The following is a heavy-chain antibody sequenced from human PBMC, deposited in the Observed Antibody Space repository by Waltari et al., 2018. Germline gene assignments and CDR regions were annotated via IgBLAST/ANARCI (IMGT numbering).Heavy chain of an antibody. J-gene: IGHJ4*02. D-gene: IGHD3-22*01. CDR2: FDPEDGET. CDR1: GYTLTESS. Sequence: QVQLVQSGAEVKKPGASVKLSCKVSGYTLTESSMHWVRQAPGKGLEWMGGFDPEDGETIYAQKFQGRVTMTEDTSTDTAYMELSSLRSEDTAVYYCATGYYDSSGYSTNFDYWGQGTLVTVSS. V-gene: IGHV1-24*01. CDR3: ATGYYDSSGYSTNFDY.